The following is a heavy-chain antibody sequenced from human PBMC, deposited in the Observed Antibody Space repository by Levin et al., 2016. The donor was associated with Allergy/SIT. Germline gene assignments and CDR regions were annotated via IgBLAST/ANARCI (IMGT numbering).Heavy chain of an antibody. CDR1: GFTFSSYG. J-gene: IGHJ6*02. CDR3: ARDKGRYYYDSSGYYPHYYYGMDV. V-gene: IGHV3-33*01. CDR2: IWYDGSNK. D-gene: IGHD3-22*01. Sequence: GESLKISCAASGFTFSSYGMHWVRQAPGKGLEWVAVIWYDGSNKYYADSVKGRFTISRDNSKNTLYLQMNSLRAEDTAVYYCARDKGRYYYDSSGYYPHYYYGMDVWGQGTTVTVSS.